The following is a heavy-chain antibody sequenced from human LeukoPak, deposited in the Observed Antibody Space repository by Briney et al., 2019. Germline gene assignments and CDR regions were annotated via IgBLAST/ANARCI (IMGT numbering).Heavy chain of an antibody. CDR3: TKGLAEYVSGGYYKNRCPDP. Sequence: GGSLRLSCAASGFTFSSYWMSWVRQAPGKGLEWVSVISGSGDVTYYADSVKGRFTIFRDNSNNMLYLQMNSLRVEDTAIYYCTKGLAEYVSGGYYKNRCPDPWGQGTLVTVSS. CDR2: ISGSGDVT. V-gene: IGHV3-23*01. J-gene: IGHJ5*02. CDR1: GFTFSSYW. D-gene: IGHD3-10*01.